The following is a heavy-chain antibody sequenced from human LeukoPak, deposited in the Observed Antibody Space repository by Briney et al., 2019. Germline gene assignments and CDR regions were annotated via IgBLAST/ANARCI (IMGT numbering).Heavy chain of an antibody. CDR3: ARDPGSYYFDY. Sequence: PGGSLRLSCAASRFTFSSYAMHWVRQAPGKGLDWVAVISYDGSNKYYADSVKGRFTISRDNSKNTLYLQMNSLRAEDTAVYYCARDPGSYYFDYWGQGTLVTVSS. CDR1: RFTFSSYA. D-gene: IGHD1-1*01. J-gene: IGHJ4*02. CDR2: ISYDGSNK. V-gene: IGHV3-30-3*01.